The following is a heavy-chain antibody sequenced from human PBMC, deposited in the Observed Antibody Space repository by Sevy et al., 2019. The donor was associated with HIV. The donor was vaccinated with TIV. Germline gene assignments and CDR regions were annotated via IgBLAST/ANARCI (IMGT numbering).Heavy chain of an antibody. CDR1: GFTFSDSW. CDR3: AHETFGRFQS. J-gene: IGHJ4*02. Sequence: GGSLRLSCAASGFTFSDSWMNWVRQAPGKGLEWVANIRGDGSETHYVDSVEGRFTISRDNAQNFLFPQMNSLRVEDTGVYHCAHETFGRFQSWGQETLVTVSS. D-gene: IGHD3-16*01. CDR2: IRGDGSET. V-gene: IGHV3-7*01.